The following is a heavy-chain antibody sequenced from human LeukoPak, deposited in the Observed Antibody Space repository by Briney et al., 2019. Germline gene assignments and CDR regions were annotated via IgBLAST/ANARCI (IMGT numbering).Heavy chain of an antibody. CDR2: IWYDGSSK. Sequence: GGSLRLSCSASGFTFSSYVMHWVRQAPGKGLEWVAVIWYDGSSKYYADSVKGRFTISRDNSENTLNLQMNSLRAEDTAVYYCAKDKASGVVGYWGQGTLVTVSS. CDR3: AKDKASGVVGY. J-gene: IGHJ4*02. V-gene: IGHV3-30*02. CDR1: GFTFSSYV. D-gene: IGHD3-10*01.